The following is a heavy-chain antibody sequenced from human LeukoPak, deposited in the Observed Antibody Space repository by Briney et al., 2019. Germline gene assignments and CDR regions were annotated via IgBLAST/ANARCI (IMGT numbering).Heavy chain of an antibody. CDR3: AKVTYYYDSSDFDY. Sequence: GGSLRLSCAASGFTFSSYAMCWVGQAPGKGLEWVSPISGSGGSTYYADSVKGRFTISRDNSKNTLYLQMNSLRAEDTAVYYCAKVTYYYDSSDFDYWGQGTLVTVSS. J-gene: IGHJ4*02. D-gene: IGHD3-22*01. CDR2: ISGSGGST. V-gene: IGHV3-23*01. CDR1: GFTFSSYA.